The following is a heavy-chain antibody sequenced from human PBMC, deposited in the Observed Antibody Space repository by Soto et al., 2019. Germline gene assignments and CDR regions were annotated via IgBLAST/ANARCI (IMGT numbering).Heavy chain of an antibody. V-gene: IGHV4-4*02. D-gene: IGHD3-3*01. J-gene: IGHJ6*02. CDR2: IYHSGST. CDR3: ARTIYHDYYYYGMDV. Sequence: SETLSLPCAVSGGSISSSNWWSWVRQPPGKGLEWIGDIYHSGSTNYNPSLKSRVTISVDKSKNQFSLKLSSVTAADTAVYYCARTIYHDYYYYGMDVWGQGTTVTVSS. CDR1: GGSISSSNW.